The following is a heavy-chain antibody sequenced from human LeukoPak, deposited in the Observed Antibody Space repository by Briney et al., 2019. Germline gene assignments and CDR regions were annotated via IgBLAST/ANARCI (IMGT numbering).Heavy chain of an antibody. CDR1: GGSISSGGYY. Sequence: SQTLSLTCTVSGGSISSGGYYWSWIRQHPGEGLEWIGYIYYSGSTYYNPSLKSRVTISVDTSKNQFSLKLSSVTAADTAVYYCARDLQRYIDYWGQGTLVTVSS. CDR2: IYYSGST. CDR3: ARDLQRYIDY. D-gene: IGHD3-9*01. J-gene: IGHJ4*02. V-gene: IGHV4-31*03.